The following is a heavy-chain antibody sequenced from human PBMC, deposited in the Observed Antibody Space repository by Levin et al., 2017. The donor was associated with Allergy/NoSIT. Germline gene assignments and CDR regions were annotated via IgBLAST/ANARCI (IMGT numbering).Heavy chain of an antibody. V-gene: IGHV3-30*18. J-gene: IGHJ3*01. CDR1: GFQFSLYG. Sequence: GESLKISCAASGFQFSLYGMHWVRQAPGKGLEWVALIVFDGNDQYYADSVKGRFTISRDNSKNTLYLQMSSLRENDTAIYYCAKRGYCSGNTCQSHDAIDVWGQGPLVIVSS. CDR3: AKRGYCSGNTCQSHDAIDV. D-gene: IGHD2-15*01. CDR2: IVFDGNDQ.